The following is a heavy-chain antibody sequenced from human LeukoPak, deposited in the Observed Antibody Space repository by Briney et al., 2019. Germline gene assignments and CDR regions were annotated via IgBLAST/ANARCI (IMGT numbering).Heavy chain of an antibody. D-gene: IGHD6-19*01. V-gene: IGHV1-69*05. CDR3: ARSNGYSSGWYGT. Sequence: GSSVKVSCKASGGTFSSYAISWVRQAPGQGLEWMGGIIPIFGTANYAQKFQGRVTMTRNTSISTAYMELSSLRSEDTAVYYRARSNGYSSGWYGTWGQGTLVTVSS. J-gene: IGHJ5*02. CDR1: GGTFSSYA. CDR2: IIPIFGTA.